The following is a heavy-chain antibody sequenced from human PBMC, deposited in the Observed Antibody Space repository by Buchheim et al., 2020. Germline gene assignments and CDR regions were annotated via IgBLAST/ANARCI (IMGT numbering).Heavy chain of an antibody. Sequence: QVQLMESGGGVVQPGRSLRLSCTASGFSFNNYGMHWVRQAPGRGLEWVAVITHDGTKKYYMDSVKGRFTISRDNSENTLYLLMDTLRAEDTAVYYCAKDFGYQYASGSSYLDNWGQGTL. J-gene: IGHJ4*02. D-gene: IGHD3-10*01. CDR3: AKDFGYQYASGSSYLDN. CDR2: ITHDGTKK. V-gene: IGHV3-30*18. CDR1: GFSFNNYG.